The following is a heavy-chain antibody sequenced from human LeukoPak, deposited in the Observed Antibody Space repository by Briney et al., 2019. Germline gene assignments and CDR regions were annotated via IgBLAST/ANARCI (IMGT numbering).Heavy chain of an antibody. J-gene: IGHJ5*02. CDR2: ISGSGGST. Sequence: GGSLRLSCAASGFTFSSYAMSWVRQAPGKGLEWVSAISGSGGSTYYADSVKGRFTISRDNSKNTLYLQMNSLRAEDTVVYYCAKLPTIAATGNWFDPWGQGTLVTVSS. CDR3: AKLPTIAATGNWFDP. D-gene: IGHD2-15*01. V-gene: IGHV3-23*01. CDR1: GFTFSSYA.